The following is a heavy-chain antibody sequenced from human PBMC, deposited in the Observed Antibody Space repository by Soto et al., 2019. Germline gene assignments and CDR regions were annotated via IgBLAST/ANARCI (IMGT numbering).Heavy chain of an antibody. J-gene: IGHJ3*01. Sequence: MQLVQSGAEVKKTGSSVKISCKASGYTFTYRYLHWVRRAPGQAFEWLGWITIYNGATRYAQKFQQRVTITRETSLTAVDMEMDRLTSDDTAMYYCVRSPLRGLLPDSVFDAWGQGTKVTVSS. V-gene: IGHV1-45*02. CDR1: GYTFTYRY. CDR2: ITIYNGAT. D-gene: IGHD2-15*01. CDR3: VRSPLRGLLPDSVFDA.